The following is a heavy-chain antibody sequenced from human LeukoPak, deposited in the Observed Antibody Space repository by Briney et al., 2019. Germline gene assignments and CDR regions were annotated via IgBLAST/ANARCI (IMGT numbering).Heavy chain of an antibody. J-gene: IGHJ2*01. D-gene: IGHD3-9*01. CDR1: TDSTSSYY. CDR2: IYYPGRA. V-gene: IGHV4-59*08. CDR3: ARLHLYYDNWRPRYFDI. Sequence: PPETPSLTCSLSTDSTSSYYWSWIREPPGKGLGWIGYIYYPGRANYNPSLKSGISISVDTSTRQFSLKFRSVTAADTAVYFCARLHLYYDNWRPRYFDIWGRGTPVTVSS.